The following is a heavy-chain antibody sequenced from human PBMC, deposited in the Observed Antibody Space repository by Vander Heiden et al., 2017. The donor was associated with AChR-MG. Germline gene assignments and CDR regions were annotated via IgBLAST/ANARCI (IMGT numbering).Heavy chain of an antibody. CDR1: GGSISSGGYY. V-gene: IGHV4-31*03. J-gene: IGHJ4*02. CDR3: ARETLAVAGRYYYFDY. D-gene: IGHD6-19*01. Sequence: QVQLQESGPGLVKPSQTLSLTCTVSGGSISSGGYYWSWLRPHPGKGLEWIWYIYDSGSTYYNPSLKSRVTISVDTSKNQFSLKLSSVTAADTAVYYCARETLAVAGRYYYFDYWGQGTLVTVSS. CDR2: IYDSGST.